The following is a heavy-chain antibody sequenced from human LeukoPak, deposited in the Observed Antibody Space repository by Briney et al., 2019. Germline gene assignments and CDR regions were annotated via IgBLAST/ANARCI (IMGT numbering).Heavy chain of an antibody. V-gene: IGHV4-39*07. D-gene: IGHD6-13*01. CDR3: ARGGYSSSWYIPAIYYYFDY. CDR2: IYYSGST. CDR1: GGSISSISYY. Sequence: PSETLSLTCTVSGGSISSISYYWGWIRQPPGKGLEWIGHIYYSGSTFYNPSLKSRVTISVDTSKNQFSLKLSSVTAADTAVYYCARGGYSSSWYIPAIYYYFDYWGQGTLVTVSS. J-gene: IGHJ4*02.